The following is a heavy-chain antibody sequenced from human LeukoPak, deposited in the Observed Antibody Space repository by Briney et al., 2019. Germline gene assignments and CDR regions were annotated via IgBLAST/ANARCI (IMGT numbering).Heavy chain of an antibody. CDR1: GYTFTSYY. Sequence: GASVKVSCKASGYTFTSYYMHWVRQAPGQGREWMGIINPSGGSTSYAQKFQGRVTMTRDMSTSTVYMELSSLRSEDTAVYYCARGPYYDFWSGYFNGYQDWFDPWGQGTLVTVSS. CDR2: INPSGGST. D-gene: IGHD3-3*01. CDR3: ARGPYYDFWSGYFNGYQDWFDP. J-gene: IGHJ5*02. V-gene: IGHV1-46*01.